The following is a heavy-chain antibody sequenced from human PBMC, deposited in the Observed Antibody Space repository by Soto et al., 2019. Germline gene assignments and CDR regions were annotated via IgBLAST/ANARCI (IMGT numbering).Heavy chain of an antibody. D-gene: IGHD5-18*01. CDR2: ISHTGTT. J-gene: IGHJ3*02. V-gene: IGHV4-34*01. CDR3: ARGGSRGYSYGYGMRDDAFNI. Sequence: QVQLQQWGAGLLKPSETLSLTCAVYDASFSGYFWSWVRQPPGKGLEWIGEISHTGTTNYNPSLKSRVTISIDTSKNQFSLKLTSVTAADTAIYYCARGGSRGYSYGYGMRDDAFNIWGQGTMVTVSS. CDR1: DASFSGYF.